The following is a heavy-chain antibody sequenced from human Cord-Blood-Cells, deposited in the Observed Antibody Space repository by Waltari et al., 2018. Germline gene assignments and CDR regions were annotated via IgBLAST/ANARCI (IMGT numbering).Heavy chain of an antibody. D-gene: IGHD2-21*01. CDR3: AREAEALLDAFDI. CDR2: IYYSGST. CDR1: GGSISSGDYY. J-gene: IGHJ3*02. Sequence: QVQLQESGPGLVKPSQTLSLTCTVSGGSISSGDYYWSWIRQPPGKGLELIGYIYYSGSTYYNPSLKSRVTISVDTSKNQFSLKLSSVTAADTAMYYCAREAEALLDAFDIWGQGTMVTVSS. V-gene: IGHV4-30-4*08.